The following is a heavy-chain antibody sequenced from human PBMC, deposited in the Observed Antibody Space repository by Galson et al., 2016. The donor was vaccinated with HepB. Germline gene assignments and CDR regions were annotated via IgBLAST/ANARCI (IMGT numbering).Heavy chain of an antibody. Sequence: VSSNSAAWNWIRQSPSRGLEWLGRTYYRSKWYNDYAESVKSRITINPDTSKNQFSLQLHSVTPDDTAFYYCAGEGASGYALDYWGQGTLVTVSS. V-gene: IGHV6-1*01. CDR1: VSSNSAA. CDR2: TYYRSKWYN. J-gene: IGHJ4*02. CDR3: AGEGASGYALDY. D-gene: IGHD6-25*01.